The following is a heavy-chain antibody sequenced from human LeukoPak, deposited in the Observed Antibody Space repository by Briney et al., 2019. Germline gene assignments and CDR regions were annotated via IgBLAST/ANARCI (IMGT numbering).Heavy chain of an antibody. D-gene: IGHD4-23*01. Sequence: SETLSPTCTVSGGSISSGDYYWSWIRQPPGKGLEWIGYIYYSGSTYYNPSLKSRVTISVDTSKNQFSLKLSSVTAADTAVYFCARVPLRWGDAFDIWGQGTMVTVSS. CDR2: IYYSGST. CDR1: GGSISSGDYY. CDR3: ARVPLRWGDAFDI. V-gene: IGHV4-30-4*01. J-gene: IGHJ3*02.